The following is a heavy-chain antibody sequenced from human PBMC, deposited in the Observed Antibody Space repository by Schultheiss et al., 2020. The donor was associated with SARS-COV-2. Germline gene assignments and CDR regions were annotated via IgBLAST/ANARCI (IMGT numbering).Heavy chain of an antibody. V-gene: IGHV3-66*01. CDR3: ARYSSSWYYWFDP. Sequence: GESLKISCTASGFTFSSYSMNWVRQAPGKGLEWVSVIYSGGSTYYADSVKGRFTISRDNSKNTLYLQMNSLRAEDTAVYYCARYSSSWYYWFDPWGQGTLVTVSS. J-gene: IGHJ5*02. D-gene: IGHD6-13*01. CDR1: GFTFSSYS. CDR2: IYSGGST.